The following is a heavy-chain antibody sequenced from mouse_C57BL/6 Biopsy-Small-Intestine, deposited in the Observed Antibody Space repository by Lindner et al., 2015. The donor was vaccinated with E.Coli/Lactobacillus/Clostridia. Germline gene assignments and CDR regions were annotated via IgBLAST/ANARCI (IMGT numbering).Heavy chain of an antibody. CDR3: ARGLMVRGVPDAFDI. V-gene: IGHV1-53*01. J-gene: IGHJ3*01. CDR1: GYTFTGYY. D-gene: IGHD2-2*01. CDR2: INPNSGGT. Sequence: SVKVSCKASGYTFTGYYMHWVRQAPGQGLEWMGWINPNSGGTNYAQKFQGRVTMTRDTSVSTAYMELSRLRSDDTAVYYCARGLMVRGVPDAFDIWGQGTMVTVSS.